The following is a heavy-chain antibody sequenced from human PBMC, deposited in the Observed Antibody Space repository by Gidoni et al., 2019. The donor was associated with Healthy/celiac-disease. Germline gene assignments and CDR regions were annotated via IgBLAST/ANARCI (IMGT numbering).Heavy chain of an antibody. Sequence: QVQLVQSGAEVKKPGASVKVSCKASGYTFTSYAMNWVRQAPGQRLEWMGWINAGNGTTKYSQKFQDRVTITRDTSASTAYMELSSLRSEDTAVYYCAAGLLWFGEGFFDYWGQGTLVTVSS. CDR2: INAGNGTT. J-gene: IGHJ4*02. V-gene: IGHV1-3*01. D-gene: IGHD3-10*01. CDR1: GYTFTSYA. CDR3: AAGLLWFGEGFFDY.